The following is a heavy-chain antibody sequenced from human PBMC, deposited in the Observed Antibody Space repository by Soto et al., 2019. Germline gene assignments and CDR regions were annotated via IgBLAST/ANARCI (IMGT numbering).Heavy chain of an antibody. CDR1: GFTFSSYG. J-gene: IGHJ4*02. V-gene: IGHV3-30*03. Sequence: GGSLRLSCAASGFTFSSYGMHWVRQAPGKGLEWVAVISYDGSNKYYADSVKGRFTISRDNSKNTLYLQMNSLRAEETAVYYCVRGGGRRGAPLWGQGTLVTVSS. CDR3: VRGGGRRGAPL. D-gene: IGHD1-26*01. CDR2: ISYDGSNK.